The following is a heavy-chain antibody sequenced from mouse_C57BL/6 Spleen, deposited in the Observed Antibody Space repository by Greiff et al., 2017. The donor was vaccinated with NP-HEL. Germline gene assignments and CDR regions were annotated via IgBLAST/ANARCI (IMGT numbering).Heavy chain of an antibody. V-gene: IGHV5-4*01. CDR1: GFTFSSYA. D-gene: IGHD2-5*01. CDR3: ARGAYYSNYLWFAY. J-gene: IGHJ3*01. CDR2: ISDGGSYT. Sequence: EVQVVESGGGLVKPGGSLKLSCAASGFTFSSYAMSWVRQTPEKRLEWVETISDGGSYTYYPDNVKGRFTISRDNAKNNLYLQMSHLKSEDTAMYYCARGAYYSNYLWFAYWGQGTLVTVSA.